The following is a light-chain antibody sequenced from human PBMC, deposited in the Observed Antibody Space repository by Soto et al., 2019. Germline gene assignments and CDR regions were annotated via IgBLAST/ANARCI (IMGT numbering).Light chain of an antibody. Sequence: EIVLTQSPVTLSLSPVERATLSCRASQSVSSNLAWYQQKPGQAPRLLIYGASSRATGIPDRFSGSGSGTDFTLTISSLQPDDFATYYCQQYNSYSTFGQGTKVDIK. CDR3: QQYNSYST. CDR1: QSVSSN. J-gene: IGKJ1*01. CDR2: GAS. V-gene: IGKV3D-15*01.